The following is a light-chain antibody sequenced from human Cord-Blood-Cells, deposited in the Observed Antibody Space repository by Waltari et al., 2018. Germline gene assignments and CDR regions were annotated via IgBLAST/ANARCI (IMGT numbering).Light chain of an antibody. J-gene: IGLJ1*01. Sequence: QSALTQPASVSGSPGQSITISCTGTSRDVGGYNYVSWYQQHPGKASKLMIYEVSNRPSGVSNRFSGSKSGNTASLTISGLQAEDEADYYCSSYTSSSTPYVFGTGTKVTVL. CDR1: SRDVGGYNY. CDR3: SSYTSSSTPYV. CDR2: EVS. V-gene: IGLV2-14*01.